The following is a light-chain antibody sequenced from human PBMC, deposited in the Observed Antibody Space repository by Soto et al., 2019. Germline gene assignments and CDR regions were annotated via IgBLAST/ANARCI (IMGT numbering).Light chain of an antibody. CDR3: QQYDSDPLT. V-gene: IGKV1-5*03. CDR2: KAS. J-gene: IGKJ4*01. Sequence: DIQMTQSPSTLSASVGDRVTITCRASQSISSWLAWYQQKPGKAPKLLIYKASSLESGAPSRFSGSGSATEFTLTISSLQPDDFATYYCQQYDSDPLTFGGGTRVEIK. CDR1: QSISSW.